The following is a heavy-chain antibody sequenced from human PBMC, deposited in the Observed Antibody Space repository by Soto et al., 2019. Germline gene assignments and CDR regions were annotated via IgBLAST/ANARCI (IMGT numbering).Heavy chain of an antibody. D-gene: IGHD2-2*01. V-gene: IGHV3-30*18. CDR3: AKGVGPAAVNDAFDI. Sequence: QVQLVESGGGVVQPGRSLRLSCAASGFTFSSYGMHWVRQAPGKGLEWVAVISYDGSNKYYADSVKGRFTISRDNSKNTLYLQMKSLRAEDTDVYYGAKGVGPAAVNDAFDIWGQGTMVTVSS. CDR2: ISYDGSNK. CDR1: GFTFSSYG. J-gene: IGHJ3*02.